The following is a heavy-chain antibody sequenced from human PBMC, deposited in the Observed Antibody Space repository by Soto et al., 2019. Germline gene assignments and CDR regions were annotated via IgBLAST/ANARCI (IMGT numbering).Heavy chain of an antibody. CDR3: ARAYSSWYWDY. Sequence: LSLTCTVSGDSVSSRGFYWTWIRQHPEEGLEWIGYIYYSGSTYYNPSLKSRVTISSDRSKNQFSLKLDSVTAADTAVYYCARAYSSWYWDYWGQGTLVTVSS. CDR2: IYYSGST. CDR1: GDSVSSRGFY. D-gene: IGHD3-22*01. V-gene: IGHV4-31*03. J-gene: IGHJ4*02.